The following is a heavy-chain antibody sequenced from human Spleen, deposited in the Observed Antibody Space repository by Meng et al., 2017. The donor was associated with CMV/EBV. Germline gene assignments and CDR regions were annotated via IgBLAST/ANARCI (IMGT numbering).Heavy chain of an antibody. CDR3: AKDSGIGYCSTTTCPSFDY. CDR1: SSYS. D-gene: IGHD2-2*01. CDR2: ITSSASYI. V-gene: IGHV3-21*04. Sequence: SSYSLNWVRQAPGKGLEWVSYITSSASYIYYADSVKGRFTISRDNSKNTLSLQMNSLRAEDTAVYYCAKDSGIGYCSTTTCPSFDYWGQGTLVTVSS. J-gene: IGHJ4*02.